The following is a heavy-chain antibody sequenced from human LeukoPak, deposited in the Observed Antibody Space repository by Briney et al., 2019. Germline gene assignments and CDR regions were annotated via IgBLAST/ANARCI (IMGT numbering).Heavy chain of an antibody. CDR3: ARAGTAAASIAVAGL. V-gene: IGHV3-7*01. J-gene: IGHJ4*02. Sequence: PGGSLRLSCAASGFTFSSYWMSWVRQAPGKGLEWVANIKQDGSEKYYVDSVKGRFTISRDNAKNTLYLQMNSLRAEDTAVYFCARAGTAAASIAVAGLWGQGTLVTVSS. CDR2: IKQDGSEK. CDR1: GFTFSSYW. D-gene: IGHD6-19*01.